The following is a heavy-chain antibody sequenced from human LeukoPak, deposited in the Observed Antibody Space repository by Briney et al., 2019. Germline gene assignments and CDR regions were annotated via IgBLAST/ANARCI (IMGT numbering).Heavy chain of an antibody. D-gene: IGHD6-19*01. J-gene: IGHJ3*02. CDR2: ISGSSSYI. Sequence: GGSLRLSCAASGFSFSKYWMNWVRQAPGKGLEWVSSISGSSSYINYADSVKGRFTISRDNAQNSLFLQLNSLRAEDTAVYYCARDPYSSGWYKDAFDIWGQGTMVTVSS. CDR1: GFSFSKYW. CDR3: ARDPYSSGWYKDAFDI. V-gene: IGHV3-21*01.